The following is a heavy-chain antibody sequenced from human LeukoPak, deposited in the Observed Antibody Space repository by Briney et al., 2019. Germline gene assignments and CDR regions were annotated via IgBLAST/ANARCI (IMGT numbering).Heavy chain of an antibody. Sequence: AGGSLRLSCAASGFTFSSYAMSWVRQAPGKGLEWVSAISYSGGSTYYADSVKGRFTISRDDSKNTLYLQMNSLRAEDTAVYYCAKDWAVAGYWGQGTLVTVSS. CDR3: AKDWAVAGY. D-gene: IGHD6-19*01. CDR2: ISYSGGST. V-gene: IGHV3-23*01. J-gene: IGHJ4*02. CDR1: GFTFSSYA.